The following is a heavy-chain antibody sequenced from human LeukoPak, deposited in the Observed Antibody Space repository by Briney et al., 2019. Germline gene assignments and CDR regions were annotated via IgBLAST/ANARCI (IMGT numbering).Heavy chain of an antibody. CDR3: ARDRGAVAGAVRENAFDI. Sequence: PSETLSLTCTVSGGSISSYYWSWIRQPPGKGLEWIGSIYYSGSTYYNPSLKSRVTISVDTSKNQFSLKLSSVTAADTAVYYCARDRGAVAGAVRENAFDIWGQGTMVTVSS. J-gene: IGHJ3*02. D-gene: IGHD6-19*01. CDR1: GGSISSYY. CDR2: IYYSGST. V-gene: IGHV4-59*12.